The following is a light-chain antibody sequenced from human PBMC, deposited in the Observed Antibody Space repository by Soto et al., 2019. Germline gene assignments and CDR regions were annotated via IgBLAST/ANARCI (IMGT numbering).Light chain of an antibody. CDR1: SSDVGTYNL. J-gene: IGLJ1*01. Sequence: QSALTQPASVSGSPGQSITISCTGTSSDVGTYNLVSWYQHHPGKAPKLMIYEGSKRLSGVSNRFSGSKSGNTASLTISGLQAEDEADYYCCSYAGSSTYVFGTGTKLTVL. CDR2: EGS. V-gene: IGLV2-23*01. CDR3: CSYAGSSTYV.